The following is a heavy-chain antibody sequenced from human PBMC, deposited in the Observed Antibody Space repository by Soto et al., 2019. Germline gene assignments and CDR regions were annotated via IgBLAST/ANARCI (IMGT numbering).Heavy chain of an antibody. Sequence: QVQLVQSGAVVKKPGSSVKVSCKASADTFNSYSLSWLRQAPGQRLEWMGGITPVFGTADYAQSFEDRLTITADDSTSTVYMELSSLRSDDTAVYYCARSLEGTTVTNWFDPWCQGALVTVSS. V-gene: IGHV1-69*01. CDR1: ADTFNSYS. D-gene: IGHD4-17*01. CDR3: ARSLEGTTVTNWFDP. CDR2: ITPVFGTA. J-gene: IGHJ5*02.